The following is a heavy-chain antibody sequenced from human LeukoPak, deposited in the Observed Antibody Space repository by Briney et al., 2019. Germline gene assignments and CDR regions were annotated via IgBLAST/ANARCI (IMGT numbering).Heavy chain of an antibody. D-gene: IGHD3-22*01. CDR3: ARVGSYDSSGPLGDWFDP. V-gene: IGHV4-59*01. J-gene: IGHJ5*02. CDR1: GGSLSSYY. CDR2: IYYSGST. Sequence: PSETLSLTCTVSGGSLSSYYWSWIRQPPGKGLEWIGYIYYSGSTNYNPSLKSRVTISVDTSKNQFSLKLSSVTAADTAVYYCARVGSYDSSGPLGDWFDPWGQGTLVTVSS.